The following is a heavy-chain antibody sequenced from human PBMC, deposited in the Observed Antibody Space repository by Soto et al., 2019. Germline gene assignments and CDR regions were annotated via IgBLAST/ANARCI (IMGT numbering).Heavy chain of an antibody. Sequence: QVQLVESGGGVVQPGRSLRLSCAASGFTFGSYGMHWVRQAPGKGLEWVAIIWYDGSNKNYADAVKGRFTITRDNSKNPLYMQMSSLRSEDTAVYYCARARAAVYFDYWGQGTLVTVSS. J-gene: IGHJ4*02. CDR2: IWYDGSNK. CDR1: GFTFGSYG. V-gene: IGHV3-33*01. CDR3: ARARAAVYFDY.